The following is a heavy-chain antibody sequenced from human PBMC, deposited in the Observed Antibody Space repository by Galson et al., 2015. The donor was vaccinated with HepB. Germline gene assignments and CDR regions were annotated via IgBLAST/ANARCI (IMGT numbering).Heavy chain of an antibody. J-gene: IGHJ4*02. D-gene: IGHD3-10*01. V-gene: IGHV3-23*01. Sequence: SLRLSCAASGFTFTSYAMSWVRQAPGKGLEWVSAISGSGGSTYYSDSVKGHFTISRDNSKNTLYLQMNSLRVEDTAVYYCAKEPMVRGGEYFDYWGQGTLVTVSS. CDR2: ISGSGGST. CDR1: GFTFTSYA. CDR3: AKEPMVRGGEYFDY.